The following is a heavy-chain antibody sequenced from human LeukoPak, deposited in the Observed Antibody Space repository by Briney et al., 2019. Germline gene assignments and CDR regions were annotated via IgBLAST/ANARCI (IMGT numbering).Heavy chain of an antibody. Sequence: SVKVSCKASGGTFSSYAISWVRQAPGQGLEWMGGVIPIFGTANYAQKFQGRVTITADESTSTAYMELSSLRSEDTAVYYCARDIQYQLLAFDIWGQGTMVTVSS. V-gene: IGHV1-69*13. CDR1: GGTFSSYA. CDR3: ARDIQYQLLAFDI. CDR2: VIPIFGTA. J-gene: IGHJ3*02. D-gene: IGHD2-2*01.